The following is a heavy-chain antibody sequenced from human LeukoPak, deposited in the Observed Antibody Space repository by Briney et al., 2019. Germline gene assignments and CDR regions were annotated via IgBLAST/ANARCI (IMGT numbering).Heavy chain of an antibody. CDR1: GFTFQNYW. CDR2: IKQDGSVE. J-gene: IGHJ4*02. CDR3: ARWTGVIDQ. Sequence: GGSLRLSCAASGFTFQNYWMYCVRQAPGKGPEWVANIKQDGSVEHYLDSVKGRFTISRDNANNSLTLQMNSLIAEDTAVYYCARWTGVIDQWGQGTLVTVSS. D-gene: IGHD3-10*01. V-gene: IGHV3-7*01.